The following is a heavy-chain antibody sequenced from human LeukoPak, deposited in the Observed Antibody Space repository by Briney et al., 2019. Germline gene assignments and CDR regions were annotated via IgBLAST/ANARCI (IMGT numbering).Heavy chain of an antibody. Sequence: GGSLRLSCAASGFTFSSYGMHWVRQAPGKGLEWVAVISYDGSNKYYADSVKGRFTISRDNSKNTLYLQMNSLRAEDTAVYYCAKNYCSGGSCFDYWGQGTLVTVSS. D-gene: IGHD2-15*01. V-gene: IGHV3-30*18. CDR2: ISYDGSNK. CDR1: GFTFSSYG. J-gene: IGHJ4*02. CDR3: AKNYCSGGSCFDY.